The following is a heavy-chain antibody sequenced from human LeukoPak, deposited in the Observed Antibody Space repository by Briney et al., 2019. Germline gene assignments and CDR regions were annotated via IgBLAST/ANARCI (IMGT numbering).Heavy chain of an antibody. CDR2: IIPIFGTA. J-gene: IGHJ6*02. CDR1: GGTFSSYA. CDR3: ARGAAMVTRYYYGMDV. V-gene: IGHV1-69*13. Sequence: GASVKVSCKASGGTFSSYAISWVRQAPGQGLEWMGGIIPIFGTANYAQKFQGRVTITADESTSTAYMELSSLRSEDTAVHYCARGAAMVTRYYYGMDVWGQGTTVTVSS. D-gene: IGHD5-18*01.